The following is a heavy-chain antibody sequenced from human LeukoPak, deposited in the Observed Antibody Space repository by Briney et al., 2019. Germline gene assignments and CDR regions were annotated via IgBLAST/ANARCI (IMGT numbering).Heavy chain of an antibody. CDR2: SSAYNGNT. Sequence: ASVKVSCKASGYTFTSYGISWVRQAPGQGLEWMGWSSAYNGNTNYAQKLQGRVTMTTDTSTSTAYMELRSLRSDDTAVYYCARVRPRYNWNDGINWFDPWGQGTLVTVSS. D-gene: IGHD1-1*01. CDR3: ARVRPRYNWNDGINWFDP. J-gene: IGHJ5*02. CDR1: GYTFTSYG. V-gene: IGHV1-18*04.